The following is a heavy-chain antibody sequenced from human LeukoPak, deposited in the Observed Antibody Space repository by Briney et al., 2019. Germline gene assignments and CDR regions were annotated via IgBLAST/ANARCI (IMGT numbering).Heavy chain of an antibody. CDR1: GGSISSYY. J-gene: IGHJ5*02. Sequence: PAETLSLTCTVSGGSISSYYWSWIRQPPGKGLEWIGYIYYSGSTNYTPSLKSRVTISVDTSKNQFSLKLSSVTAADTAVYYCAREAVVAATNWFDPWGQGTPVTVSS. D-gene: IGHD2-15*01. CDR3: AREAVVAATNWFDP. V-gene: IGHV4-59*01. CDR2: IYYSGST.